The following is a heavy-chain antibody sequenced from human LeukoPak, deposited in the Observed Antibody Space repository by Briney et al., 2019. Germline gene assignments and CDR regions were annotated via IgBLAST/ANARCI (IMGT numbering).Heavy chain of an antibody. J-gene: IGHJ4*02. Sequence: GGSLRLSCAASGFTFSSYAMSWVRQAPGKGLEWVSSVSGSGGYTYYAGSVKGRFTISRDNSKNTLYLQMNSLRAEDAAIYYCAKDRPNYYDSSGHYYRRDGDYWGQGTLVTVSS. V-gene: IGHV3-23*01. CDR2: VSGSGGYT. CDR1: GFTFSSYA. CDR3: AKDRPNYYDSSGHYYRRDGDY. D-gene: IGHD3-22*01.